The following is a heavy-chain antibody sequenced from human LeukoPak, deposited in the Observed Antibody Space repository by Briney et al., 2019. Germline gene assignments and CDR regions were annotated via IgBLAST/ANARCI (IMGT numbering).Heavy chain of an antibody. J-gene: IGHJ3*02. CDR3: ARRRDGYNYLGRLENPSGAFDI. V-gene: IGHV5-51*01. Sequence: GESLKISCKGSGYSFTNYWIGWVRQMPGKGLEWMGIIYPGDFDTRYSPSFQRQVTISADKSISTAYLQWSSLKASDTAMYYCARRRDGYNYLGRLENPSGAFDIWGQGTMVTVSS. D-gene: IGHD5-24*01. CDR1: GYSFTNYW. CDR2: IYPGDFDT.